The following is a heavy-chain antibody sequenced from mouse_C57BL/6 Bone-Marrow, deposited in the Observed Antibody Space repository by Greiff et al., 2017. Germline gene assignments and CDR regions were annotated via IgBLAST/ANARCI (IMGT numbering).Heavy chain of an antibody. Sequence: VQLQQSGPELVKPGASVKISCKASGYAFSSSWMNWVKQRPGKGLEWIGRIYPGDGDTNYNGKFKGKATLTADKSSSTAYMQLSSLTSEDSAVYFCARTYYYGSSPRFGYWGQGTTLTVSS. J-gene: IGHJ2*01. CDR2: IYPGDGDT. D-gene: IGHD1-1*01. CDR3: ARTYYYGSSPRFGY. V-gene: IGHV1-82*01. CDR1: GYAFSSSW.